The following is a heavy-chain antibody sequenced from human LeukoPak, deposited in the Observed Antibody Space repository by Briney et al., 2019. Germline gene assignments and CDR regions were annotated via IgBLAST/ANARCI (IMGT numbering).Heavy chain of an antibody. D-gene: IGHD3-22*01. CDR3: TRDPYYYDSSGYGRDAFDI. V-gene: IGHV1-8*01. J-gene: IGHJ3*02. CDR1: GYTFTSYD. CDR2: MNPNSGNT. Sequence: ASVKVSCKASGYTFTSYDINWVRQATGQGLEWMGWMNPNSGNTGYAQKFQGRVTMTRNTSISTAYMELSSLRSKDTAVYYCTRDPYYYDSSGYGRDAFDIWGQGTMVTVSS.